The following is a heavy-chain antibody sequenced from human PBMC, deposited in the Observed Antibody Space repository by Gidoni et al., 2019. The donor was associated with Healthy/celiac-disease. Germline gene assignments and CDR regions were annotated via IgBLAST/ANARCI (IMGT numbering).Heavy chain of an antibody. Sequence: EVQLVESGGGLIQPGGSLRLSCAASGFTVSSNYMSWVRQAPGKGLEWVSVIYSGGRTYYADSVKGRFTISRDNSKNTLYLQMNSLRAEDTAVYYCARVLAVAAVDYWGQGTLVTVSS. CDR1: GFTVSSNY. V-gene: IGHV3-53*01. J-gene: IGHJ4*02. CDR3: ARVLAVAAVDY. D-gene: IGHD6-19*01. CDR2: IYSGGRT.